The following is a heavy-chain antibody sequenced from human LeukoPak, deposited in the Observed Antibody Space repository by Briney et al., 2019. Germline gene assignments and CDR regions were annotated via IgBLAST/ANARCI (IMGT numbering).Heavy chain of an antibody. CDR1: GFTFNSYS. J-gene: IGHJ4*02. CDR3: ARDHYYGSGSYYKTFDY. Sequence: GGSLRLSCAASGFTFNSYSMNWVRQAPGKGLEWVSYISSSSSLIYYADSVKGRFTISRDNAKDSLYLQMNSLRAEDTAVYYCARDHYYGSGSYYKTFDYWGQGTLVTVSS. V-gene: IGHV3-48*04. CDR2: ISSSSSLI. D-gene: IGHD3-10*01.